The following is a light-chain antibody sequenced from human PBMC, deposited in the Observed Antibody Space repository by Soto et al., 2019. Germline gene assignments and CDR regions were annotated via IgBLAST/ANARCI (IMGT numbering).Light chain of an antibody. J-gene: IGKJ3*01. CDR3: QQYGTSPFT. V-gene: IGKV3-20*01. CDR1: QSVGSTY. Sequence: VLTQSPGTLSLSPGERATLSCRASQSVGSTYLAWYQQKPGQAPRLLIYGASNRATGIPDRFIAGGSGTDFTLTISRLEPDDFAVYYCQQYGTSPFTFGPGTKVDI. CDR2: GAS.